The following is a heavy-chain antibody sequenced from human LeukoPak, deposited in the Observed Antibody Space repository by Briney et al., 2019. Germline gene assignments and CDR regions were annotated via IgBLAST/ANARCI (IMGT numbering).Heavy chain of an antibody. CDR1: GYTFTSYA. D-gene: IGHD2-2*01. J-gene: IGHJ5*02. CDR3: ARRYCSSTSCYFWFDP. Sequence: ASVKVSCKASGYTFTSYAMNWVRQAPGQGLEWMGWINTNTGNPTYAQGFTGRFVFSLDTSVSTAYLQISSLKAEDTALYYCARRYCSSTSCYFWFDPWGQGTLVTVSS. CDR2: INTNTGNP. V-gene: IGHV7-4-1*02.